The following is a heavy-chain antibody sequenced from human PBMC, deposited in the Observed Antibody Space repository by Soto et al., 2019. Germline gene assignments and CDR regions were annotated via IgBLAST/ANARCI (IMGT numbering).Heavy chain of an antibody. CDR1: GASITGADSY. D-gene: IGHD3-9*01. CDR3: ARDFERSAIGP. V-gene: IGHV4-31*11. CDR2: IAYSGDP. J-gene: IGHJ5*02. Sequence: SETLSLTCAVAGASITGADSYWFWIRKPPGKGLEGIGYIAYSGDPYYNPSLRSRVTSSADRSEHKFSMTLKSVPAADTAVSFCARDFERSAIGPWGQGTSVTVSS.